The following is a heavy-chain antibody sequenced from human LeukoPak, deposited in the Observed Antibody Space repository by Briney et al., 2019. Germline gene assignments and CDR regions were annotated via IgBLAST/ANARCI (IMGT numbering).Heavy chain of an antibody. D-gene: IGHD6-13*01. Sequence: GASVKVSCKASGYTFTSYAMNWVRQAPGQGLEWMGWINTNTGNPTYAQGFTGRFVFSLDTSVSTAYLQISSLKAEDTAVYYCARDIAAAGTIPGDYWGQGTLVTVSS. CDR3: ARDIAAAGTIPGDY. V-gene: IGHV7-4-1*02. CDR2: INTNTGNP. CDR1: GYTFTSYA. J-gene: IGHJ4*02.